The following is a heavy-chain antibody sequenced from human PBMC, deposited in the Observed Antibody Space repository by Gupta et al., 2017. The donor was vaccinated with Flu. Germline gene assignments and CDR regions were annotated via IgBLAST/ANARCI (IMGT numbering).Heavy chain of an antibody. V-gene: IGHV5-51*01. CDR2: IYPGDSET. CDR1: GYSFANYF. Sequence: EVQLVQSGAEVKKAGESLRIFCKGSGYSFANYFIAWVRQMPGRGLEWMGIIYPGDSETKYSPYFQVHVTISADKSISTAYLQWSSLKASDTAIYYCARLHYEPLTGYYNWFDPWGQGTLVTVSS. CDR3: ARLHYEPLTGYYNWFDP. J-gene: IGHJ5*02. D-gene: IGHD3-9*01.